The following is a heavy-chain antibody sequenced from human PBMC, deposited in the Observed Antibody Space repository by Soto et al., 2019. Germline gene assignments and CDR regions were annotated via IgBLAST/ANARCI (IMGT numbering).Heavy chain of an antibody. D-gene: IGHD4-4*01. CDR1: GFTFSSYA. CDR3: ARPLWRNDYNWGYFDL. V-gene: IGHV3-30-3*01. CDR2: ISYDGSNK. Sequence: QVQLVESGGGVVQPGRSLRLSCAASGFTFSSYAMHWVRQAPGKGLEWEAVISYDGSNKYYADSVKGRFTITRDNSKNSLYLQMSSLRAEDTAVYYCARPLWRNDYNWGYFDLWGRGTLVTVSS. J-gene: IGHJ2*01.